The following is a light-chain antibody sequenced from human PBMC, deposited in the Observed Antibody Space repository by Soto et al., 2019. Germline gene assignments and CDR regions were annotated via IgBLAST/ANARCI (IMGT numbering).Light chain of an antibody. V-gene: IGKV1-13*02. J-gene: IGKJ4*01. CDR2: DAS. CDR1: QDIGSA. Sequence: IPLTQSPSSLSASVGDRVTITCRAGQDIGSALAWYQQRPGKAPKLLLYDASNLEAGVPSRFSGSGSGTDFTLTITSLRPEDFATYYCQQFNGFPLTFGGGPRCRSN. CDR3: QQFNGFPLT.